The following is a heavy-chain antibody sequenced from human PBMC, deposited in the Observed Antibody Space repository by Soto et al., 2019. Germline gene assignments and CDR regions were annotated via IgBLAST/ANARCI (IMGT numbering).Heavy chain of an antibody. V-gene: IGHV3-30*18. J-gene: IGHJ6*02. D-gene: IGHD1-26*01. Sequence: GGSLRLSCAASGFTFSSYGMHWVRQAPGKGLEWVAVISYDGSNKYYADSVKGRFTISRDNSKNTLYLQMNSLRAEDTAVYYCAKAADSGSYYRVGMDVWGQGTTVTVSS. CDR3: AKAADSGSYYRVGMDV. CDR1: GFTFSSYG. CDR2: ISYDGSNK.